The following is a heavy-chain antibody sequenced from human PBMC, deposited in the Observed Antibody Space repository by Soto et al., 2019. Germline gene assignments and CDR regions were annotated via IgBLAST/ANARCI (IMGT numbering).Heavy chain of an antibody. J-gene: IGHJ4*02. V-gene: IGHV4-30-4*01. CDR3: VRGGNPYHYATSGPGTFDK. CDR1: GDSVSGGDSY. D-gene: IGHD3-22*01. CDR2: TSFSGYT. Sequence: QVQLQESGPGLVKPSQTLSLTCTVSGDSVSGGDSYWSWIRQPPGEALEWIGYTSFSGYTSYTPSLRSRVTISVDMSKSQFSLRLTSVTAADTAIYYWVRGGNPYHYATSGPGTFDKWGQGTLVSVSS.